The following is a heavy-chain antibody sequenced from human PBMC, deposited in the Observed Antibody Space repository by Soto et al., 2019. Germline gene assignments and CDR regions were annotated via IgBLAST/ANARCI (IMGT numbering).Heavy chain of an antibody. V-gene: IGHV3-23*01. CDR1: GLTFSSHA. CDR3: AKQLYSNYYYGMDV. J-gene: IGHJ6*02. Sequence: PGGSLRLSCAASGLTFSSHAMSWVRQAPGKGLEWVSVIFASGGSTYYADSVKGRFTISIDNSKNTLYLQMNSLRAEDTAVYYCAKQLYSNYYYGMDVWGQGTTVPVSS. CDR2: IFASGGST. D-gene: IGHD5-12*01.